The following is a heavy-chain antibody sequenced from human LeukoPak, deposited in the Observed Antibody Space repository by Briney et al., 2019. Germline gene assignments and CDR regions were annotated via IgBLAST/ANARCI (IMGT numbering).Heavy chain of an antibody. V-gene: IGHV4-30-2*03. CDR1: GGSISSGGYS. J-gene: IGHJ5*02. Sequence: PSQTLSLTCAVSGGSISSGGYSWSWIRQPPGKGLEWIGYIYHSGSTYYNPSLKSRVTISVDTSKNQFSLKLTTVTAADTAVYYCARQPRSPYTGYDPWGQGTLVTVSS. CDR3: ARQPRSPYTGYDP. D-gene: IGHD5-12*01. CDR2: IYHSGST.